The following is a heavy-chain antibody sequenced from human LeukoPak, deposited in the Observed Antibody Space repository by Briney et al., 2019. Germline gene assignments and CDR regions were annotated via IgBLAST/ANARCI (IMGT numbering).Heavy chain of an antibody. D-gene: IGHD1-7*01. J-gene: IGHJ6*02. CDR2: MNPNSGNT. CDR3: ARRTTFPVVGMDV. V-gene: IGHV1-8*02. CDR1: GYTFTSYY. Sequence: GASVKVSCKASGYTFTSYYMHWVRQAPGQGLEWMGWMNPNSGNTGYAQKFQGRVTMTRNTSISTAYMELSSLRSEDTAVYYCARRTTFPVVGMDVWGQGTTVTVAS.